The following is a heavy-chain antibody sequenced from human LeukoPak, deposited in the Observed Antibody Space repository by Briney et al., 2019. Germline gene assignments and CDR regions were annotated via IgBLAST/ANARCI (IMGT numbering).Heavy chain of an antibody. Sequence: ASVKVSCKASGYTFTGYYMHWVRQAPGQGLEWMGWTNPNSGGTNYAQKFQGRVTMTRDTSISTAYMELSRLRSDDTAVYYCARVVDSGSPSEYFQHWGQGTLVTVSS. V-gene: IGHV1-2*02. CDR1: GYTFTGYY. J-gene: IGHJ1*01. CDR3: ARVVDSGSPSEYFQH. D-gene: IGHD1-26*01. CDR2: TNPNSGGT.